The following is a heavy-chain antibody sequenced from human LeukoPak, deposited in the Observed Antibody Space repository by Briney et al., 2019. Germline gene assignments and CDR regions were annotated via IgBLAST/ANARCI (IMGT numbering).Heavy chain of an antibody. CDR3: ARMDLDGGDSIGFDS. V-gene: IGHV1-2*02. Sequence: ASVKVSCKASGYTFTGYFMHWVRQAPGQGLEWMGWINPNIGDASYAQKFQGRVTMTRDRSINTAYMELSRLTSDDTAVYYCARMDLDGGDSIGFDSWGQGTRVTVSS. CDR1: GYTFTGYF. CDR2: INPNIGDA. J-gene: IGHJ5*01. D-gene: IGHD2-21*02.